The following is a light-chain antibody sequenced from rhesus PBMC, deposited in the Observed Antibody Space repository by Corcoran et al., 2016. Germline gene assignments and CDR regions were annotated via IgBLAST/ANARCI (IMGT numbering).Light chain of an antibody. V-gene: IGKV1-74*01. CDR1: ENVNNY. CDR2: KAS. Sequence: DIQMTQSPSSLSASVGDRVTITCRTSENVNNYLNWYQQKPRKAPKLLIYKASTLPNGVPSRFSGSGSGTDYAFTIRILQSENVATYYCQHNYGTPYGIGQGTKVKI. J-gene: IGKJ2*01. CDR3: QHNYGTPYG.